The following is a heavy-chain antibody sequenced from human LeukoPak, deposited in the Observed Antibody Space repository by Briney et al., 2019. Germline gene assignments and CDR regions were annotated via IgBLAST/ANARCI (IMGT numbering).Heavy chain of an antibody. V-gene: IGHV1-69*06. J-gene: IGHJ4*02. CDR3: ARVGDFWSGYRSVDY. CDR1: GGTFSSYA. D-gene: IGHD3-3*01. Sequence: SVKVSCKAPGGTFSSYAISWVRQAPGQGLEWMGRIIPIFGTANYAQKFQGRVTITADKSTSTAYMELSSLRSEDTAVYYCARVGDFWSGYRSVDYWGQGTLVTVSS. CDR2: IIPIFGTA.